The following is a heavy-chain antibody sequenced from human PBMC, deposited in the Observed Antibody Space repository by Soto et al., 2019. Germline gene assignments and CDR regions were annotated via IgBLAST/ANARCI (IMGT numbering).Heavy chain of an antibody. CDR1: GYTFNSYG. J-gene: IGHJ5*02. CDR2: ISVYNGNT. Sequence: GASVNVSCKASGYTFNSYGISWVRQAPGQGLEWMGWISVYNGNTNYAQKVQGRVTMTRDTSTSTAYMELSSLTSDDTAIYYCARMATSGTLNWFDPWGQGTLVTVSS. V-gene: IGHV1-18*01. CDR3: ARMATSGTLNWFDP.